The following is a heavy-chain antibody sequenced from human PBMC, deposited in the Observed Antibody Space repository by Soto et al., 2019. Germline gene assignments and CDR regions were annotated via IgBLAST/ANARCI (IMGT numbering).Heavy chain of an antibody. CDR3: ARDGLCGGDCFAFDY. D-gene: IGHD2-21*02. Sequence: PSETLSLTCTVSGGSISSYYWSWIRQPPGKGLEWIGYIYYSGSTNYNPSLKSRVTMSVDTSKNQFSLKLSSVTAADTAVYYCARDGLCGGDCFAFDYWGQGTLVTVSS. CDR2: IYYSGST. V-gene: IGHV4-59*01. J-gene: IGHJ4*02. CDR1: GGSISSYY.